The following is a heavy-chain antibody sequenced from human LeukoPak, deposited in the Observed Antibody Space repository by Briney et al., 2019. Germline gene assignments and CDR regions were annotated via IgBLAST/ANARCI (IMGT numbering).Heavy chain of an antibody. Sequence: SDTLSLTCTVSGGSISGYSWSWIRQPPGKGLEWIGYMYYNGGPTYNPSLESRVTISADTSKNQLSLKLTSVTAADTAVYYCARADSSGYSIFGYWGQGTVVSV. D-gene: IGHD3-22*01. J-gene: IGHJ4*02. CDR3: ARADSSGYSIFGY. V-gene: IGHV4-59*07. CDR2: MYYNGGP. CDR1: GGSISGYS.